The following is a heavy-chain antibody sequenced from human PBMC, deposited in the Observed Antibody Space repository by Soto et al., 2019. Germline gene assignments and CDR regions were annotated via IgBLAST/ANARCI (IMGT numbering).Heavy chain of an antibody. D-gene: IGHD2-2*01. J-gene: IGHJ4*02. Sequence: EVRLMESGGGLVKPGGSLRLSCIASASGFTFASHNFMWVRQAPGKGLEWVSSISSGRRDIFYGDSVKGRFIISRDNAKYLLFLQMNSLRVEDTAVYYCASGFCSGPSCPADSWGQGTLVTVSS. CDR1: GFTFASHN. V-gene: IGHV3-21*01. CDR3: ASGFCSGPSCPADS. CDR2: ISSGRRDI.